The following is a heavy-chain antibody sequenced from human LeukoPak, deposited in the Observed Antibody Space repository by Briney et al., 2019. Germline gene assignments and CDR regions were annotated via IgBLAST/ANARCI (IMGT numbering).Heavy chain of an antibody. D-gene: IGHD5-24*01. V-gene: IGHV3-11*01. CDR2: ISTSGSTM. CDR1: GFTFSDYY. J-gene: IGHJ4*02. Sequence: GGSLRLSCAVSGFTFSDYYMNWIRQAPGKGLEWVSYISTSGSTMYYADSVMGRFTISRDNAKNSLYLQMSSLRAEDTAVYYCARSVREMATLHFDYWGQGTLVTVSS. CDR3: ARSVREMATLHFDY.